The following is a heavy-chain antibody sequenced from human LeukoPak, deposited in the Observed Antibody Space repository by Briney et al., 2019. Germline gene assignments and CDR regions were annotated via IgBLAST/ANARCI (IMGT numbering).Heavy chain of an antibody. CDR3: ARDPRGYSYGPGPYAFDI. J-gene: IGHJ3*02. CDR2: IYYSGST. CDR1: GGSISSYY. V-gene: IGHV4-59*01. D-gene: IGHD5-18*01. Sequence: SETLSLTCTVSGGSISSYYWSWIRQPPGKGQEWIGYIYYSGSTNYNPSLKSRVTISVDTSKNQFSLKLSSVTAADTAVYYCARDPRGYSYGPGPYAFDIWGQGTMVTVSS.